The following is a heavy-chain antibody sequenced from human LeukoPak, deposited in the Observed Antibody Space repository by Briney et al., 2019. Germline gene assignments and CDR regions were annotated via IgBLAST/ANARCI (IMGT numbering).Heavy chain of an antibody. CDR2: IRQDGSER. CDR3: ARDWGSTGYDFYDS. CDR1: GFIFSNYW. J-gene: IGHJ4*02. Sequence: PGGSLRLSCAASGFIFSNYWMTWVRQAPGKGLEWVAHIRQDGSERHYVDSVKDRFTISRDNAKNSLDLQMDSLRAEDTAVYYCARDWGSTGYDFYDSWGQGTLVTVSS. V-gene: IGHV3-7*01. D-gene: IGHD5-12*01.